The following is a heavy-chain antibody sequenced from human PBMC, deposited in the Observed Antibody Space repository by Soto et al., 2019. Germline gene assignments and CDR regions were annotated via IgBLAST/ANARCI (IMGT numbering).Heavy chain of an antibody. J-gene: IGHJ4*02. D-gene: IGHD4-17*01. CDR2: INPSGGST. Sequence: ASVKVSCKASGYTFTSYYMHWVRQAPGQGLEWMGIINPSGGSTSYAQKFQGRVTMTRDTSTSTVYMELRSLRSDDTAVYYCVRGVDDGDSESYWGQGTLVTVSS. CDR1: GYTFTSYY. V-gene: IGHV1-46*01. CDR3: VRGVDDGDSESY.